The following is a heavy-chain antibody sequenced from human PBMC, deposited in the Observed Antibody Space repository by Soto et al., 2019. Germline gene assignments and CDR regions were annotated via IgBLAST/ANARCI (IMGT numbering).Heavy chain of an antibody. J-gene: IGHJ4*02. CDR3: ARVQSLGYCRSASCYDVFDH. Sequence: QVHLVQSGPEVKEPGASVRVSCKASGYTFNSAGLAWVRQAPGQGLEWMGWISVDNGDTKYAQKFQGRVTMTTDTSTTTAYMDLMGLKSDDTAVFYCARVQSLGYCRSASCYDVFDHWGQGTLVTVSS. CDR1: GYTFNSAG. V-gene: IGHV1-18*01. CDR2: ISVDNGDT. D-gene: IGHD2-2*01.